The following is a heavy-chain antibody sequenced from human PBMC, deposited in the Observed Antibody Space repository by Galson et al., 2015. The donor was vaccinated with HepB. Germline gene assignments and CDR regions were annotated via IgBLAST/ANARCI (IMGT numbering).Heavy chain of an antibody. CDR2: IDNDVVTV. V-gene: IGHV3-23*01. D-gene: IGHD3-16*01. CDR3: AKARGMILESWFFDY. J-gene: IGHJ4*02. Sequence: SLRLSCAASGFSFSIYAMNWVRQAPGKGLEWVSTIDNDVVTVFYADSVKGRFTISRDNSKNTVYLQMNNLRGEDTAVYYCAKARGMILESWFFDYWGQGAPVTVSS. CDR1: GFSFSIYA.